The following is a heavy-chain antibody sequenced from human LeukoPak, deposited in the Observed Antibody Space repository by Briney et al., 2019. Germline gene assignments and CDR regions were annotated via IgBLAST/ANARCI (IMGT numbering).Heavy chain of an antibody. V-gene: IGHV4-61*02. CDR3: ARGPRGDILTGYDY. J-gene: IGHJ4*02. CDR2: IYTSGST. D-gene: IGHD3-9*01. CDR1: GGSISSGSYY. Sequence: SETLSLTCTVSGGSISSGSYYWSWIRQPAGKGLEWIGRIYTSGSTNYNPSLKSRVTISVDTSKNQFSLKLSSVTAADTAVYYCARGPRGDILTGYDYWGQGTLVTVSS.